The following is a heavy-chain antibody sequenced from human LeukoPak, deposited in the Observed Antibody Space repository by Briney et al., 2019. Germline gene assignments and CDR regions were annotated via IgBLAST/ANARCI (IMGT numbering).Heavy chain of an antibody. J-gene: IGHJ4*02. Sequence: GGPLSLSCAASGFTFSSYNMNWVRQAPGKGLEWVSSITSDSRYMYYADSVKGRFTISRDNSKNTLYLQMNSLRAEDTAVYYCARVTYGSGTYGAFDYWGQGTLVTVSS. CDR1: GFTFSSYN. V-gene: IGHV3-21*04. CDR3: ARVTYGSGTYGAFDY. CDR2: ITSDSRYM. D-gene: IGHD3-10*01.